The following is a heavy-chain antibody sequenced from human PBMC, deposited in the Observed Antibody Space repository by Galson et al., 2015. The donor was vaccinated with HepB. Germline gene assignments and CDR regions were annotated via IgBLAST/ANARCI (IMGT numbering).Heavy chain of an antibody. CDR3: ARAGGYNWNYFDY. CDR1: GFTFSSYA. V-gene: IGHV3-23*01. CDR2: ISNSGGST. D-gene: IGHD1-20*01. Sequence: SLRLSCAASGFTFSSYAMSWVRQAPGKGLEWVSAISNSGGSTYYADSVKGWFTISRDNSKNTLYLQMDSLRAEDTAVYYCARAGGYNWNYFDYWGQGTLVTVSS. J-gene: IGHJ4*02.